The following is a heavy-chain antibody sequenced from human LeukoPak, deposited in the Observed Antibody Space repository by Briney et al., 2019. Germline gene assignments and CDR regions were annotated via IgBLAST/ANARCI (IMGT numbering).Heavy chain of an antibody. CDR3: ARVPSGVRGIIIDY. V-gene: IGHV4-61*01. CDR1: GGSFSSGSYY. CDR2: VYYSGST. Sequence: PSETLSLTCTVSGGSFSSGSYYWSWIRQPPGRGLEWIVYVYYSGSTNYNPSLKSRITVSVDTSKNQFSLKLSSVTAADTAVYYCARVPSGVRGIIIDYWGQGTLVTVSS. D-gene: IGHD3-10*01. J-gene: IGHJ4*02.